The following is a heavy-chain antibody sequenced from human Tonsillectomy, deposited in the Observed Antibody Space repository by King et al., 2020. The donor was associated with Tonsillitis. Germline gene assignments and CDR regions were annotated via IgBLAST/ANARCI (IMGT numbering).Heavy chain of an antibody. CDR2: IYHSGPT. CDR1: VDSLTSGGYF. J-gene: IGHJ4*02. CDR3: ARNRDYGDYVDF. V-gene: IGHV4-31*03. D-gene: IGHD4-17*01. Sequence: VQLVESGPGLVRPSQTLSLICSVSVDSLTSGGYFWSWVRQHPDKGLEWIGSIYHSGPTYPTPSLRSRLFMSVDTSKNQFSLRLTSVTAADTAVYYCARNRDYGDYVDFWGQGTLVAVSS.